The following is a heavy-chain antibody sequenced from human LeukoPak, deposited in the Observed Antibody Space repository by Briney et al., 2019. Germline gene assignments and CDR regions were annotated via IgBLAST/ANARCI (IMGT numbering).Heavy chain of an antibody. CDR1: GGSISSSSYY. CDR2: IYYSGST. Sequence: SETLSLTCTVSGGSISSSSYYWGWIRQPPGKGLEWIGSIYYSGSTYYNPSLKSRVTISVDTSKNQFSLKLSSVTAADTAVYYCARIDFTMVRGVIIHDAFDIWGQGTMVTVSS. D-gene: IGHD3-10*01. V-gene: IGHV4-39*07. J-gene: IGHJ3*02. CDR3: ARIDFTMVRGVIIHDAFDI.